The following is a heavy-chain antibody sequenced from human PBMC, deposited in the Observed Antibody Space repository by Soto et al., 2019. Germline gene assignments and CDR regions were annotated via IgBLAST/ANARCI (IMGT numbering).Heavy chain of an antibody. CDR3: AKGADRCGDYWCWFDS. CDR1: GFSSSSSA. Sequence: EVQLLESGGGLVQPGGSLRLSCAASGFSSSSSAMSWVRQAPGKGLEWVSAISNSGYSTYYADSVKGRFTISRDNSKNTLYLQMNSLRAADTAVYYWAKGADRCGDYWCWFDSWGQGTLVTVSS. V-gene: IGHV3-23*01. J-gene: IGHJ5*01. D-gene: IGHD4-17*01. CDR2: ISNSGYST.